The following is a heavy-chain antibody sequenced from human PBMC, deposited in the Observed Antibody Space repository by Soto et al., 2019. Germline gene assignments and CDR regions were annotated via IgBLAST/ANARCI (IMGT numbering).Heavy chain of an antibody. Sequence: QVQLVQSGAEVKKPGASVKVSCKASGYTFTNYGISWVRRAPGQGLEWMGWISGYNGNTNYAQNLQGRAIMTTDTSTSTANMELRSLGSDDTAVYYCARSGSWSYDPDGMDGWGQGTTVTVSS. J-gene: IGHJ6*02. CDR1: GYTFTNYG. D-gene: IGHD3-10*01. CDR2: ISGYNGNT. V-gene: IGHV1-18*01. CDR3: ARSGSWSYDPDGMDG.